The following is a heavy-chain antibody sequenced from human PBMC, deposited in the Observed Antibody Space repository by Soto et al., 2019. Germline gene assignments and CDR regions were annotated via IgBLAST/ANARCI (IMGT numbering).Heavy chain of an antibody. J-gene: IGHJ4*02. CDR1: GGSISTYY. CDR2: IDYSGST. D-gene: IGHD6-19*01. Sequence: QVQLQESGPGLVKPSETLSLTCTVSGGSISTYYWNWIRQPPGKGLEWIGYIDYSGSTNYNPSLKSRVTMSVDTSKNQFSLKLRSVTAADSAVYYCARTRYSVAAFDYWGQGTLATVSS. V-gene: IGHV4-59*08. CDR3: ARTRYSVAAFDY.